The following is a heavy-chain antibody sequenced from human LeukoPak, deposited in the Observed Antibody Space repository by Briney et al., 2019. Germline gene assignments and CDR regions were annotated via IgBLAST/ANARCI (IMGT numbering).Heavy chain of an antibody. CDR2: IIPIFGTA. D-gene: IGHD3-22*01. Sequence: SVKVSCKASGGTFSSYAISWVQQAPGQGLEWMGGIIPIFGTANYAQKFQGRVTITADESTSTAYMELSSLRSEDTAVYYCARGYYYDSSGALDYWGQGTLVTVSS. CDR3: ARGYYYDSSGALDY. J-gene: IGHJ4*02. CDR1: GGTFSSYA. V-gene: IGHV1-69*13.